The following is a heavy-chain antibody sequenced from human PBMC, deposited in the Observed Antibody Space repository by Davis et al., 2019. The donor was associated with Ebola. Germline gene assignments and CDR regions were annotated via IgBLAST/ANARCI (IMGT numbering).Heavy chain of an antibody. V-gene: IGHV1-69*05. CDR3: ARFTMVQGWHI. Sequence: SVKVSCKASGGTFSSYAISWVRQAPGQGLEWMGGIIPIFGTANYAQKSQGRVTITRDTSASTAYMELSSLRSEDTAVYYCARFTMVQGWHIWGQGTMVTVSS. D-gene: IGHD3-10*01. CDR1: GGTFSSYA. CDR2: IIPIFGTA. J-gene: IGHJ3*02.